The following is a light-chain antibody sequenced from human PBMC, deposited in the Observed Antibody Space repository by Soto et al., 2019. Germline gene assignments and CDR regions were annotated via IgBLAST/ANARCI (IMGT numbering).Light chain of an antibody. J-gene: IGKJ2*01. V-gene: IGKV4-1*01. CDR3: QQYYSSPYT. CDR2: WAS. CDR1: QSILYSFNNRTY. Sequence: DIVMTQSPDSLTVSLGERATINCKSSQSILYSFNNRTYLAWYQQKLGQPPNLLIYWASARESGVPDRFSGSGSGTDFTLTISSLQAEDVAVYYCQQYYSSPYTFGQGTKLEIK.